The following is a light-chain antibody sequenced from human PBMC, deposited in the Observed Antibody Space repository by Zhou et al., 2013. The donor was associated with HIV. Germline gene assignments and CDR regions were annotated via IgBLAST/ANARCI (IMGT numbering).Light chain of an antibody. V-gene: IGKV3-20*01. Sequence: EIVLTQSPGTLSLSPGERATLSCRASQSVTSSYLAWYQQKPGQAPGLLIYGASSRATGIPDRLSGSGSGTDFTLTISRLEPEDFAVYYCQQYGSSLPTFGQGTKVEIK. CDR3: QQYGSSLPT. J-gene: IGKJ1*01. CDR2: GAS. CDR1: QSVTSSY.